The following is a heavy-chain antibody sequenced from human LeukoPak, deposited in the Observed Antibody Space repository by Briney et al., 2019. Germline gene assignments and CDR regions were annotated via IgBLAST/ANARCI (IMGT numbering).Heavy chain of an antibody. CDR2: IRYDGSNK. CDR3: ARSGSYSAPFGY. V-gene: IGHV3-30*02. D-gene: IGHD3-10*01. J-gene: IGHJ4*02. Sequence: GGSLRLSCAASGFTFSSAWMHWVRQAPGKGPEWVAFIRYDGSNKYYADSVKGRFTISRDNSKNTLYLQMNSLRAEDTAVYYCARSGSYSAPFGYWGQGTLVTVSS. CDR1: GFTFSSAW.